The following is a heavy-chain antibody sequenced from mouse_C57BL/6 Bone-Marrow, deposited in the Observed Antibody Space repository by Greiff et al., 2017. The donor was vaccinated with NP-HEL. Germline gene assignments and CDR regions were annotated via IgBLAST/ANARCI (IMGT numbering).Heavy chain of an antibody. V-gene: IGHV1-81*01. J-gene: IGHJ1*03. CDR2: IYPRSGNT. D-gene: IGHD4-1*02. Sequence: VKLVESGAELARPGASVKLSCKASGYTFTSYGISWVKQRTGQGLEWIGEIYPRSGNTYYNEKFKGKATLTADKSSSTAYMELRSLTSEDSAVYFCATSTGTCWYFDVWGTGTTVTVSS. CDR3: ATSTGTCWYFDV. CDR1: GYTFTSYG.